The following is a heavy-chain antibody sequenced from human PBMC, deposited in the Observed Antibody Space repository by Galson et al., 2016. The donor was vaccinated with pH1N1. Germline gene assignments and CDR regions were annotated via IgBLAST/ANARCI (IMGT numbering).Heavy chain of an antibody. D-gene: IGHD3-16*01. J-gene: IGHJ3*01. CDR3: AKRGGSLRPGAFDF. Sequence: QSGAEVKKPGESLKISCEGFGYSLTNYWIVWVRQVPGKGLEWMGNIYPGDSDTTYSPSFQGQVTFSVDKSITTSFLHWNSLEASDTAIYYCAKRGGSLRPGAFDFWGQGTLVSVSS. CDR1: GYSLTNYW. V-gene: IGHV5-51*01. CDR2: IYPGDSDT.